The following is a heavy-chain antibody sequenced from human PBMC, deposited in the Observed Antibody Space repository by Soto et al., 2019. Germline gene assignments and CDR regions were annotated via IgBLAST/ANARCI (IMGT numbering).Heavy chain of an antibody. V-gene: IGHV1-69*13. Sequence: SVKLSCKASGGTYRSYAMRSAPQATGQRLEWMGRIIPIFGTANYAQKFQGRVTITADESTSTAYMELSSLRSEDTAVYYCARFLVCDILPGYYGNGFDLWGQGTLVTVSS. J-gene: IGHJ5*02. CDR3: ARFLVCDILPGYYGNGFDL. D-gene: IGHD3-9*01. CDR1: GGTYRSYA. CDR2: IIPIFGTA.